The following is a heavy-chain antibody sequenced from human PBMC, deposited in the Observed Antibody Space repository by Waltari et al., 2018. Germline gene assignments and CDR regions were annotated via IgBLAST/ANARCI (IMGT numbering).Heavy chain of an antibody. CDR1: GGSFSGYY. CDR3: ARGLYYYYGMDV. J-gene: IGHJ6*02. Sequence: QVQLQQWGAGLLKPSETLSLTCAVYGGSFSGYYWSWTRQPPGKGLEWIGEINHSGSTNYNPSLKSRVTISVDTSKNQFSLKLSSVTAADTAVYYCARGLYYYYGMDVWGQGTTVTVSS. CDR2: INHSGST. V-gene: IGHV4-34*01.